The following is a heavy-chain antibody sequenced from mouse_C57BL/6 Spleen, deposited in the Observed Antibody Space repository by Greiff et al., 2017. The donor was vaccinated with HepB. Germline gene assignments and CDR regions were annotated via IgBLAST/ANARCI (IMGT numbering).Heavy chain of an antibody. J-gene: IGHJ3*01. CDR3: TTFYGSSYAWFAY. D-gene: IGHD1-1*01. V-gene: IGHV14-1*01. CDR2: IDPEDGDT. Sequence: EVKLQESGAELVRPGASVKLSCTASGFNIKDYYMHWVKQRPEQGLEWIGRIDPEDGDTEYAPKFQGKATMTADTSSNTAYLQLSSLTSEDTAVYYCTTFYGSSYAWFAYWGQGTLVTVSA. CDR1: GFNIKDYY.